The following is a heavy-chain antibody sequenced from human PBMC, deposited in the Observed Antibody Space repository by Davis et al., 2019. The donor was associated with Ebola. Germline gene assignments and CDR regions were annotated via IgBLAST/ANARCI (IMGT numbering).Heavy chain of an antibody. CDR3: ARVLAAAGTD. J-gene: IGHJ4*02. V-gene: IGHV1-18*01. CDR1: GYTLNTYG. D-gene: IGHD6-13*01. Sequence: ASSVKVSCKVSGYTLNTYGISWVRQAPGQGLEWMGWLHAFSGNANYAQRFQGRLIMTTDTSTDTAYMELRSLRSDDTAVYYCARVLAAAGTDWGQGTLVTVSS. CDR2: LHAFSGNA.